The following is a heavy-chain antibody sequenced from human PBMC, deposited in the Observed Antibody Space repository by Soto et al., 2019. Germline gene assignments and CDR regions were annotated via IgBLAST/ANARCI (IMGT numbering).Heavy chain of an antibody. Sequence: LRLSCAASGFTFTSYSMSWVRQAPGKGLEWVSGFRTGGDGGTTYYADSVKGRFTISRDNSKNTLFLQMNSLRAEDTAIYYCAKKVNSGPGSQYFDYWGQGTLVTVSS. V-gene: IGHV3-23*01. D-gene: IGHD1-1*01. CDR2: FRTGGDGGTT. J-gene: IGHJ4*02. CDR3: AKKVNSGPGSQYFDY. CDR1: GFTFTSYS.